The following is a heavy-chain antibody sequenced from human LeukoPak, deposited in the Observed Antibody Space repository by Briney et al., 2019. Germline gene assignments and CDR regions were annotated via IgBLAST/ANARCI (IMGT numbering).Heavy chain of an antibody. J-gene: IGHJ4*02. V-gene: IGHV3-43*02. CDR1: GFTFSRYW. CDR2: ISGRDGRT. D-gene: IGHD6-19*01. Sequence: GGSLRLSCAASGFTFSRYWMHWVRQAPGKGLEWVSLISGRDGRTDYADSVKGRFTISRDNSKNSLYLQMSSLRTEDTAFYYCAKDELLGRGWEHRFDYWGRGTLVTVSS. CDR3: AKDELLGRGWEHRFDY.